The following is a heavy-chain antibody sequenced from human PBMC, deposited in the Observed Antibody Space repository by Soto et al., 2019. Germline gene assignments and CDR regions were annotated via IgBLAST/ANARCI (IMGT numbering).Heavy chain of an antibody. CDR2: IWYDGSNK. Sequence: QVQLVESGGGVVQPGRSLRLSCAASGFTFSSYGMHWVRQAPGKGLEWVVVIWYDGSNKYYADSVKGRFTISRDNSKNTLYLQMNSLRAEDTAVYYCARDVDTAMVTVRFDYWGQGTLVTVSS. J-gene: IGHJ4*02. CDR3: ARDVDTAMVTVRFDY. D-gene: IGHD5-18*01. CDR1: GFTFSSYG. V-gene: IGHV3-33*01.